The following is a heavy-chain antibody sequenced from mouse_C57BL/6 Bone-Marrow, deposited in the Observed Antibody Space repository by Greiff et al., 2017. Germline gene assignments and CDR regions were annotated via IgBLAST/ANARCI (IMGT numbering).Heavy chain of an antibody. CDR3: ATQGDYYGSSPYWYFDV. J-gene: IGHJ1*03. CDR2: INPNNGGT. CDR1: GYTFTDYN. D-gene: IGHD1-1*01. Sequence: VQLKQSGPELVKPGASVKIPCKASGYTFTDYNMDWVKQSHGKSLEWIGDINPNNGGTIYNQKFKGKATLTVDKSSSTAYMELRSLSSEDTAVYYCATQGDYYGSSPYWYFDVWGTGTTVTVSS. V-gene: IGHV1-18*01.